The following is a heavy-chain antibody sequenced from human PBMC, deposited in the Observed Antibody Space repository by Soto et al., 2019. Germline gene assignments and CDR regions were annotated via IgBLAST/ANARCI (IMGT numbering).Heavy chain of an antibody. Sequence: GGSLRLSCAASGFTFDDYAMHWVRQAPGKGLEWVSGISWNSGSIGYADSVKGRFTISRDNAKNSLYLQMNSLRAEDTALYYCEKDIKGYGMDVWGQGTTVTVSS. CDR3: EKDIKGYGMDV. J-gene: IGHJ6*02. CDR1: GFTFDDYA. CDR2: ISWNSGSI. V-gene: IGHV3-9*01.